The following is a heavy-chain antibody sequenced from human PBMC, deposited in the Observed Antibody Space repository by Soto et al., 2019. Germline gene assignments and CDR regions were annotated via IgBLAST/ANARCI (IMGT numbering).Heavy chain of an antibody. D-gene: IGHD3-22*01. CDR2: IYPGYSDN. CDR1: GYSFTIYW. CDR3: ASDGPRGYYDNSGYYDYGMDV. V-gene: IGHV5-51*01. Sequence: GESLKISCQGSGYSFTIYWIGWVRQMPGKGLEWMGIIYPGYSDNRYSPPFQGQVTISADKYISTAYLQWSSLKASDTAMYSFASDGPRGYYDNSGYYDYGMDVWGQGTTVTVSS. J-gene: IGHJ6*02.